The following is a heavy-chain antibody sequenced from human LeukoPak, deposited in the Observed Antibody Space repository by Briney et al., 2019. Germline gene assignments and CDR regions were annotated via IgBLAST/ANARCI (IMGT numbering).Heavy chain of an antibody. J-gene: IGHJ6*02. V-gene: IGHV3-30-3*01. Sequence: GRSLRLSCAASGFTFSSYAMHWVRQAPGKGLEWVAVISYDGSNKYYADSGKGRFTISRDNSKNTLYLQMNSLRAEDTAVYYCARGAGSGWLYYYYYYGMDVWGQGTTVTVSS. CDR1: GFTFSSYA. CDR2: ISYDGSNK. CDR3: ARGAGSGWLYYYYYYGMDV. D-gene: IGHD6-19*01.